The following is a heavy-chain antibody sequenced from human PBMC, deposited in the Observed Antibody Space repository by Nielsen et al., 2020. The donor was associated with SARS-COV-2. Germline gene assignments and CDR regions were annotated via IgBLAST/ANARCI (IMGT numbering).Heavy chain of an antibody. CDR3: ARQLRRATMIVVAAGGYFDY. Sequence: RQAPGKGLEWIGYIYHSGSTYYNPSLKSRVTISVDRSKNQFSLKLSSVTAADTAVYYCARQLRRATMIVVAAGGYFDYWGQGTLVTVSS. V-gene: IGHV4-30-2*04. D-gene: IGHD3-22*01. CDR2: IYHSGST. J-gene: IGHJ4*02.